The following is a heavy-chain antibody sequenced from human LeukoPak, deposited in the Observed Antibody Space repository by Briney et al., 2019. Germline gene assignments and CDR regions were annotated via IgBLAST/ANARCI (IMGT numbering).Heavy chain of an antibody. D-gene: IGHD1-26*01. J-gene: IGHJ4*02. CDR2: IKQDGSEK. Sequence: GGSLRLSCAASGFTFSTYWMSWVRQAPGKGLDRVANIKQDGSEKYYVDSVKGRFTISRDNAKNSLYLQMNNLRAEDTAVYYCASQKVGATDYWGQGTLVTVSS. CDR1: GFTFSTYW. V-gene: IGHV3-7*01. CDR3: ASQKVGATDY.